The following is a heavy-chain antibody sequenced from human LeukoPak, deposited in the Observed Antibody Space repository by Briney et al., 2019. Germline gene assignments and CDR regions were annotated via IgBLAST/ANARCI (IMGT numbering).Heavy chain of an antibody. J-gene: IGHJ6*03. D-gene: IGHD4-17*01. CDR2: VSSSGSTI. CDR1: GFTFSDYY. Sequence: PGGSLRLSCAASGFTFSDYYMSWIRQAPGKGLEWVSYVSSSGSTIYYADSVKGRFTISRDNAKNSLYLQMNSLRAEDTAVYYCARENYGDYNYYYYYMDVWGKGTTVTVSS. CDR3: ARENYGDYNYYYYYMDV. V-gene: IGHV3-11*04.